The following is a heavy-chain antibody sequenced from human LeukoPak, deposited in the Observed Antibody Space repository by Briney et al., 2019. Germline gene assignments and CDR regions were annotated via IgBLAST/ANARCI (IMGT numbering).Heavy chain of an antibody. V-gene: IGHV3-53*01. Sequence: GGSLRLSCVASGFTVSSNYMSWVRQAPGEGLEWGSVIYSGGSTYYADSVKGRFTISRDNSKNTLYLQMNSLRAEDTAVYYCARGAGIAVAGEVFDYWGQGTLVTVSS. J-gene: IGHJ4*02. CDR2: IYSGGST. CDR3: ARGAGIAVAGEVFDY. CDR1: GFTVSSNY. D-gene: IGHD6-19*01.